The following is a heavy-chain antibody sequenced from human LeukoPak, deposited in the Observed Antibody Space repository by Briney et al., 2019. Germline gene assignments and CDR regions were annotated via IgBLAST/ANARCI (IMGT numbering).Heavy chain of an antibody. CDR3: ARGPIVGPTKGFDP. J-gene: IGHJ5*02. CDR1: GFXVSSNY. V-gene: IGHV3-53*01. D-gene: IGHD1-26*01. Sequence: GGSLRLSCAASGFXVSSNYISWVRQAPGKGLEWVSVIYSGGSTYYTDSVRGRFTISRDNSKNTLYLQMNSLRAEDTAVYYCARGPIVGPTKGFDPWGQGTLVTVSS. CDR2: IYSGGST.